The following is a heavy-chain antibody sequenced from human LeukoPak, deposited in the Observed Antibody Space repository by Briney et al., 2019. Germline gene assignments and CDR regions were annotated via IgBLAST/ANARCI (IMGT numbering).Heavy chain of an antibody. V-gene: IGHV3-11*04. CDR3: ARDPYSGNYGNYCYHYMDV. Sequence: GGSLRLSCAASGFIFSDYYMSWIRQAPGKGLEWVSSITSSGAYIFYADSVKGRFTISRDNAKDSLYLQMNSLGPEDTAVYYCARDPYSGNYGNYCYHYMDVWGKGTTVTISS. J-gene: IGHJ6*03. D-gene: IGHD1-26*01. CDR2: ITSSGAYI. CDR1: GFIFSDYY.